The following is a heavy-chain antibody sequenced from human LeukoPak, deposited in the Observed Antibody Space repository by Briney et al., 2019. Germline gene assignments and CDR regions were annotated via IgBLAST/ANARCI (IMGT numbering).Heavy chain of an antibody. D-gene: IGHD5-24*01. CDR1: GFTVSSSY. Sequence: PGGSLRLSCAASGFTVSSSYMSWVRQAPGKGLEWVSVIYSGGNTYYADSVKGRFTISRDNSKNTLYLQMNSLRAEDTAVYYCARLDVEMATIRRPLDYWGQGTLVTVSS. J-gene: IGHJ4*02. CDR3: ARLDVEMATIRRPLDY. CDR2: IYSGGNT. V-gene: IGHV3-53*05.